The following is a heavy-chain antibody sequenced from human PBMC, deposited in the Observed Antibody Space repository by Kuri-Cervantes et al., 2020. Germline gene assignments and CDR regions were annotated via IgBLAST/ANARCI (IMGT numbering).Heavy chain of an antibody. Sequence: SSVKVSCRASGGTFSSYAISWVRQAPGQGLEWMGGIIPIFGTANYAQKFQGRVTITTDESTSTAYMELSSLRSEDTAVYHCATGIAPRGPLVYYYYMDVWGKGTAVTVSS. D-gene: IGHD6-6*01. CDR1: GGTFSSYA. CDR3: ATGIAPRGPLVYYYYMDV. V-gene: IGHV1-69*05. CDR2: IIPIFGTA. J-gene: IGHJ6*03.